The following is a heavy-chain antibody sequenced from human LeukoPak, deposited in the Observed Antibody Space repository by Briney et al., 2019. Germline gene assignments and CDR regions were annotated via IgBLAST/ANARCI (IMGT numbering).Heavy chain of an antibody. J-gene: IGHJ2*01. Sequence: GASVKVSCKASGYTFTSYGISWVRQAPGQGLEWMGWISAYNGNTSYAQKLRGRVTMTTDTSTSTAYMELRSLRSDDMAVYYCARFRSLVGRNWYFDLWGRGTLVTVSS. CDR2: ISAYNGNT. CDR1: GYTFTSYG. D-gene: IGHD1-26*01. CDR3: ARFRSLVGRNWYFDL. V-gene: IGHV1-18*03.